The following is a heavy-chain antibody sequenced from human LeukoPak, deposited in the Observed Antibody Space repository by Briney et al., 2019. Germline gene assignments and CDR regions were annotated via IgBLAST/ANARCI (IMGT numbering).Heavy chain of an antibody. CDR1: GGSISSSSYY. CDR3: ARVPRRYYYDSSGYIDY. V-gene: IGHV4-39*07. Sequence: SETLSLTCTVSGGSISSSSYYWGWIRQPPGKGLEWIGNIYYSGSTYYNPSLKSRVTISVDTSKNQFSLKLSSVTAADTAVYYCARVPRRYYYDSSGYIDYWGQGTLVTVSS. D-gene: IGHD3-22*01. J-gene: IGHJ4*02. CDR2: IYYSGST.